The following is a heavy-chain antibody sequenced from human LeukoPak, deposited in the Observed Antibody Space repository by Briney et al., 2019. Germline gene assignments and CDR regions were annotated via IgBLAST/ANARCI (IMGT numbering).Heavy chain of an antibody. Sequence: PGGSLRLSCAASGFTVSSNYMSWVRQAPGKGLEWVSVIYSGGSTYYADSVKGRFTISRDNSKNTLYLQMNSLRAEDAGVYYCARVGGYSYGYGEAFDMWGQGTMLTVSS. CDR2: IYSGGST. V-gene: IGHV3-53*01. CDR1: GFTVSSNY. D-gene: IGHD5-18*01. CDR3: ARVGGYSYGYGEAFDM. J-gene: IGHJ3*02.